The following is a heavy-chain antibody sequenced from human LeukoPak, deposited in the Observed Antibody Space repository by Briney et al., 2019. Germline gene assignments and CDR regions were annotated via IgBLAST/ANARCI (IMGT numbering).Heavy chain of an antibody. CDR1: RFTFSSYQ. J-gene: IGHJ6*03. Sequence: QPGGSLRLSCAASRFTFSSYQMNWVRQAPGKGLEWVSYISSSGSSIYYADSVKGRFTISRDNAKNSLNLQMNSLRAEDTAVYYCAREYSSGWAYYMDVWGKGTTVTVSS. CDR2: ISSSGSSI. D-gene: IGHD6-19*01. V-gene: IGHV3-48*03. CDR3: AREYSSGWAYYMDV.